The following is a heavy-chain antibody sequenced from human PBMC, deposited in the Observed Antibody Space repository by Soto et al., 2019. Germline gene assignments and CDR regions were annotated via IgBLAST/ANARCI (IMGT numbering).Heavy chain of an antibody. CDR2: IIPMFGTA. V-gene: IGHV1-69*12. CDR3: AREIDGYYGMDV. CDR1: GGTFSTDS. Sequence: QVQLVQSGAEVKKPGSSVKVSCKASGGTFSTDSISWVRQAPGQGLEWMGGIIPMFGTANNAQKFRGRGTITADESTSTAYMELSSLRSEDTAVYFCAREIDGYYGMDVWGQGTTVTVAS. J-gene: IGHJ6*02.